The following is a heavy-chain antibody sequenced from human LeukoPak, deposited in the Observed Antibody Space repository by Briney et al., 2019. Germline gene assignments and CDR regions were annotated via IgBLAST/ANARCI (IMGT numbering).Heavy chain of an antibody. CDR1: GFTFSSYG. J-gene: IGHJ4*02. CDR3: ARRAGDYSHPYDY. Sequence: SGGSLRLSCAASGFTFSSYGMHWVRQAPGKGLEWVAVISYDGGNKYYADSVKGRFTISRDNSKNTLYLQMNTLRAEDTAVYYCARRAGDYSHPYDYWGQGTLVTVSS. CDR2: ISYDGGNK. V-gene: IGHV3-30*03. D-gene: IGHD3-22*01.